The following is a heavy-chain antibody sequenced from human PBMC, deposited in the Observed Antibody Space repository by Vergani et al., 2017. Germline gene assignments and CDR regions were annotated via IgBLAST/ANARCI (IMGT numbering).Heavy chain of an antibody. J-gene: IGHJ6*03. V-gene: IGHV1-2*02. CDR3: ARDKMGVVVPAAPIPYSYMYV. CDR2: INPNSGGT. D-gene: IGHD2-2*01. CDR1: GYTFTGYY. Sequence: QVQVVQSGAEVKKPGASVKVSCKASGYTFTGYYMHWVRQAPGKGLEWMGWINPNSGGTNYAQKFQGRVTMTRDTSISTASMELSRLISDDTALYYCARDKMGVVVPAAPIPYSYMYVWGKGTSVTVSS.